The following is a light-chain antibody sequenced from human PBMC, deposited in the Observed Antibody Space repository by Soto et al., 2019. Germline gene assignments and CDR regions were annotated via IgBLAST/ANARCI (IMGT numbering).Light chain of an antibody. Sequence: EIVLTQSPGTLSLSPGERATLSCRASQSVSSNYLAWYQQKPGQAPRLLIYGASSRATGIPDRFSASGSGTDFTLTISSLEPEDFAVFYCQQYGSSPPWTFGQGTKVEIK. CDR1: QSVSSNY. V-gene: IGKV3-20*01. CDR3: QQYGSSPPWT. CDR2: GAS. J-gene: IGKJ1*01.